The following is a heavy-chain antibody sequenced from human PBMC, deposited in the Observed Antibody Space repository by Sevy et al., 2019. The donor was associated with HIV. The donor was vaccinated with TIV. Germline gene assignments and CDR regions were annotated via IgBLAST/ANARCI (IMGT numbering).Heavy chain of an antibody. CDR1: GFTFSSYW. CDR3: AGDWGSCSSTSGDTADDGFDI. D-gene: IGHD2-2*02. J-gene: IGHJ3*02. CDR2: IKQDGSEK. V-gene: IGHV3-7*01. Sequence: GGSLRLSCAASGFTFSSYWMSWVRQAPGKGLEWVANIKQDGSEKYNVNSEKGHFNISSANAKKSPYLQMKSLKAEDTAVYYCAGDWGSCSSTSGDTADDGFDIWGQGTMVTVSS.